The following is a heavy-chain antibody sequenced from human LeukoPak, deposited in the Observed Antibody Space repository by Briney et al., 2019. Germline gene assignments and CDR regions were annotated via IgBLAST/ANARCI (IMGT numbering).Heavy chain of an antibody. CDR3: AREWSIAVAGGSYYFDY. D-gene: IGHD6-19*01. CDR1: GYTFTSYG. J-gene: IGHJ4*02. CDR2: IIPIFGTA. V-gene: IGHV1-69*13. Sequence: GASVKVSCKASGYTFTSYGISWVRQAPGQGLEWMGGIIPIFGTANYAQKFQGRVTITADESTSTAYMELSSLRSEDTAVYYCAREWSIAVAGGSYYFDYWGQGTLVTVSS.